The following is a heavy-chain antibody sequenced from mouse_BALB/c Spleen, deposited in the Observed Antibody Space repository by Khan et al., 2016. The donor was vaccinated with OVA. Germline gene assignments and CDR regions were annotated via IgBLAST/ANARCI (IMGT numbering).Heavy chain of an antibody. Sequence: QIQLVQSGPELKKPGETVKISCKASGYTFTNYGMNWVKQAPGKDLKWMGWMNTYTGESTYADDFKGRFAFSLETSASTAYLQINNLKNEDTATYFCARPPYFSYVMGYWGQGTSVTGSS. J-gene: IGHJ4*01. CDR1: GYTFTNYG. CDR3: ARPPYFSYVMGY. D-gene: IGHD2-10*01. V-gene: IGHV9-3-1*01. CDR2: MNTYTGES.